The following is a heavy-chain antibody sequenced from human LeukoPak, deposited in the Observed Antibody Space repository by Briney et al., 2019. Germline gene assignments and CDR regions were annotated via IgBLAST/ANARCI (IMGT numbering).Heavy chain of an antibody. CDR3: ARGGSVVILPAARFDP. D-gene: IGHD2-2*01. CDR1: GGSISNYY. Sequence: TLSLTCTVSGGSISNYYWSWIRQPPGKGLEWIGYIYYSGSTNYSPSLKSRVTISVDTSKNQFSLKLSSVTAADTAVYYCARGGSVVILPAARFDPWGQGTLVTVSS. J-gene: IGHJ5*02. CDR2: IYYSGST. V-gene: IGHV4-59*01.